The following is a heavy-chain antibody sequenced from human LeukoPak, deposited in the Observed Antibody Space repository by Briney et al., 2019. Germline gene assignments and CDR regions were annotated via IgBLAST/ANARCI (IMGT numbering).Heavy chain of an antibody. CDR3: ARFGYVAAVDV. D-gene: IGHD2-15*01. CDR2: INPAGSET. J-gene: IGHJ4*02. Sequence: GGSLRLSCAASGFSFSTYWMTWVRQAPGTGLEWVANINPAGSETYYVDPVKGRFSISRDNAKNLVYLQMNSLRVEDTAVYHCARFGYVAAVDVWGQGTPVTVSS. CDR1: GFSFSTYW. V-gene: IGHV3-7*01.